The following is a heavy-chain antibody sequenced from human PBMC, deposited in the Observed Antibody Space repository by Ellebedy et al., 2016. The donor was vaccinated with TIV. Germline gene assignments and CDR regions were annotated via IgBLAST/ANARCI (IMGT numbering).Heavy chain of an antibody. J-gene: IGHJ4*02. CDR2: IYYSGST. V-gene: IGHV4-59*08. CDR3: ARHFTAAQNFDY. Sequence: MPSATLSLTCTVSGVSISSYYGSWLRQPPGKGLEWIGYIYYSGSTNYNPSLKSRVTISVDTSKNQFSLKLSSATAADTAVYYCARHFTAAQNFDYWGQGTLVTVSS. CDR1: GVSISSYY. D-gene: IGHD6-6*01.